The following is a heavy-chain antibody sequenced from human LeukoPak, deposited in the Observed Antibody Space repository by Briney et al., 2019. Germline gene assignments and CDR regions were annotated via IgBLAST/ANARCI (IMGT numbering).Heavy chain of an antibody. D-gene: IGHD3-22*01. Sequence: PSETLSLTCTVSGGSISSGGYYWSWIRQHPGKGLEWIGYMYYSGSTYHNPSLKSRVSISVDTSNNHLSLRLSSVTAADTAVYYCVREWSYYDSRGYSPDAFDVWGQGTMVTVSS. CDR1: GGSISSGGYY. J-gene: IGHJ3*01. V-gene: IGHV4-31*03. CDR2: MYYSGST. CDR3: VREWSYYDSRGYSPDAFDV.